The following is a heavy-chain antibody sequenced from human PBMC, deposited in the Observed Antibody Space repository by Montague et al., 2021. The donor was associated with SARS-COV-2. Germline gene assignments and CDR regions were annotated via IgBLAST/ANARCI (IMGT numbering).Heavy chain of an antibody. V-gene: IGHV4-4*02. CDR2: IFHSGNT. Sequence: SETLSLTCAVSGGSISSSNWWSWVSQPPGKGLEWIGEIFHSGNTNYNPSLKSRVTISIDKSKNQFSLKLRSVTAADTAIYFCAGSSIAGGQHWFDPWGQGSLVTVSS. CDR1: GGSISSSNW. D-gene: IGHD6-6*01. CDR3: AGSSIAGGQHWFDP. J-gene: IGHJ5*02.